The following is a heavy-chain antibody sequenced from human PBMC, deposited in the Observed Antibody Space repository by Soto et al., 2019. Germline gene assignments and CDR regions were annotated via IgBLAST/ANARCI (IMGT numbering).Heavy chain of an antibody. CDR2: IERGDDDK. CDR3: ARSIRGPRRFNGMDV. J-gene: IGHJ6*02. D-gene: IGHD1-20*01. CDR1: GFSLTSPGMC. V-gene: IGHV2-70*13. Sequence: SGPTLVNPTETLTLTCTFSGFSLTSPGMCVSWIRQSPGKALEWLALIERGDDDKYYSTSLKTRLTISKDTRKNQVVLTMANMEPADTATYYCARSIRGPRRFNGMDVWGQGT.